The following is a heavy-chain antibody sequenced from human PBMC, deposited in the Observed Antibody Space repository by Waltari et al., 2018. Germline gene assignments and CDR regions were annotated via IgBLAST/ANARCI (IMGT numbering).Heavy chain of an antibody. CDR1: GYTFTAYG. J-gene: IGHJ4*02. V-gene: IGHV1-18*01. CDR2: STTYNGNT. D-gene: IGHD6-13*01. CDR3: ARDRRQQVSGGLFDN. Sequence: QVQLVQSGAEMKEPGASVKVSCKTSGYTFTAYGVSWVRLAPGQGLEWMGWSTTYNGNTNYAQKFQGRATMTTDTSTSTAYMELRSLTSDDTAVYYCARDRRQQVSGGLFDNWGQGTLVTVSS.